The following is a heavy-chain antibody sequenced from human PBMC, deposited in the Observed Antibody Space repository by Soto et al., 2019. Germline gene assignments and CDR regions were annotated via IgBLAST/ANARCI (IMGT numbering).Heavy chain of an antibody. CDR2: INPSGGST. Sequence: ASLKVSCKSSGYTFTSYYIHWVRQAPGQGLEWMGIINPSGGSTSYAQKFQGRVTMTRDTSTSTVYMELSSLRSEDTAVYYCAREAGGNSALDYWGQGTLVTVSS. D-gene: IGHD2-21*02. J-gene: IGHJ4*02. CDR3: AREAGGNSALDY. CDR1: GYTFTSYY. V-gene: IGHV1-46*03.